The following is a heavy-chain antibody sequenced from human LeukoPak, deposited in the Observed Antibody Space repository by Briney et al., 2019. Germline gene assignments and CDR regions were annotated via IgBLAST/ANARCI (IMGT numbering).Heavy chain of an antibody. CDR1: GFTFSRYW. CDR3: PRTYDRSTYGVHYFDP. V-gene: IGHV3-7*01. CDR2: INKDGSEK. Sequence: GGSLRLSCAASGFTFSRYWMSWVRQAPGKGLEWVSSINKDGSEKFHADSATGRFTISRDNAKNSLFLQMNTLGAEDAAVYYCPRTYDRSTYGVHYFDPWGQGTLVTVSS. D-gene: IGHD3-22*01. J-gene: IGHJ5*02.